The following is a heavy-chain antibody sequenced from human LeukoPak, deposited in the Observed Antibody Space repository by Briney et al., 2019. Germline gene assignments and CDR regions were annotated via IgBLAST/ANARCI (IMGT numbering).Heavy chain of an antibody. V-gene: IGHV1-69*13. CDR3: ARAHRQLERLGRYYFDY. CDR1: GGTFSNHA. CDR2: IIPIFGTA. D-gene: IGHD1-1*01. Sequence: SVKVSCKASGGTFSNHAVSWVRQAPGQGLEWMGGIIPIFGTASYAQKFQGRVTITADESTSTAYMELSSLRSEDTAVYYCARAHRQLERLGRYYFDYWGQGTLVTVSS. J-gene: IGHJ4*02.